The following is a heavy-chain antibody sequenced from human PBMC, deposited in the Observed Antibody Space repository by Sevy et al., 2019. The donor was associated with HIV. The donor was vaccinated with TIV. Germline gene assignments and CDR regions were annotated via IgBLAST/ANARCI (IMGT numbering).Heavy chain of an antibody. V-gene: IGHV3-23*01. D-gene: IGHD3-22*01. Sequence: GGSLRLSCAASGFTFSSYAMSWVRQAPGKGLEWVSAISGSGYLTYYTDSVKGRFTISRDNSKNTLYLQMNSLRAGDTAVYYGAKEGGGYYYDSSGLFDYWGQGTLVTVSS. J-gene: IGHJ4*02. CDR2: ISGSGYLT. CDR1: GFTFSSYA. CDR3: AKEGGGYYYDSSGLFDY.